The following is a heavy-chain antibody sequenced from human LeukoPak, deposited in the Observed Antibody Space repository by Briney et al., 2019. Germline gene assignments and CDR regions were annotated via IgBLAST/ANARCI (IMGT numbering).Heavy chain of an antibody. CDR1: GFVFDDYG. Sequence: GGSLRLSCAASGFVFDDYGMSWVRQAPGKGLEWVGVISWEGGGTGYADSVKGRFTISRDNAKNSLYLQMNSLRAEDTAFYYCARSNYYDSTGYPFDYWGQGALVTVSS. CDR3: ARSNYYDSTGYPFDY. V-gene: IGHV3-20*04. J-gene: IGHJ4*02. D-gene: IGHD3-22*01. CDR2: ISWEGGGT.